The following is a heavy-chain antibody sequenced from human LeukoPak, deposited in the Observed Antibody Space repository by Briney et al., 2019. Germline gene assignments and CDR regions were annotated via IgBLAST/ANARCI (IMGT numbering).Heavy chain of an antibody. V-gene: IGHV1-2*02. J-gene: IGHJ4*02. Sequence: ASVKVSCKASGYPFTGYYLHWVRQAPGQGLEWMGWINPNSGFTSYAQKFQGRVTMTRDTSTTTVYMELSSLRSDDTAVFYCARRHKHYYQIDYWGQGTLVTVSS. D-gene: IGHD1-26*01. CDR3: ARRHKHYYQIDY. CDR1: GYPFTGYY. CDR2: INPNSGFT.